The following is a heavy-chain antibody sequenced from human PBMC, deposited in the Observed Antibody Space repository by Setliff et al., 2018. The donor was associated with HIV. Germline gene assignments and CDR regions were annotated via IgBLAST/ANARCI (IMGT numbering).Heavy chain of an antibody. J-gene: IGHJ3*02. CDR3: ARSVSPFDPFDI. CDR2: ISTYNKNT. Sequence: PSVKVSCKASGYTFTDYGVTWVRRAPGHGLEWMGWISTYNKNTKYSQRFRDRVTMTADTSTNSVFLDVRSLRSDDTAMYFCARSVSPFDPFDIWGQGTMVTVSS. V-gene: IGHV1-18*04. D-gene: IGHD6-19*01. CDR1: GYTFTDYG.